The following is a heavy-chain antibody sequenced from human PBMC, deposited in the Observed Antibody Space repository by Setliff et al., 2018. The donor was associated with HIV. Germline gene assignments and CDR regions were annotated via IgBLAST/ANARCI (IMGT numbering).Heavy chain of an antibody. CDR2: IDPSDSYT. Sequence: GESLKISCKGSGYSFTSYWINWVRQMPGKGLEWMGRIDPSDSYTNYNPSFQGHVTISADKSISTAYLQWSSLKASDTAMYYCAREDYYYYGMDVWGQGTTVTVS. CDR1: GYSFTSYW. V-gene: IGHV5-10-1*01. J-gene: IGHJ6*02. CDR3: AREDYYYYGMDV.